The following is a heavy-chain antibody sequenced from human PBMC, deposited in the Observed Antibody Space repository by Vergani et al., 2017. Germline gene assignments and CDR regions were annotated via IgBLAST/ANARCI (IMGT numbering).Heavy chain of an antibody. CDR2: ISGPGLST. J-gene: IGHJ3*02. Sequence: EVHLLESGGGLVQSGGSLRLSCAASGFTFSNSAVSWVRQAPGRGLAWVSSISGPGLSTYYADSVKGRFSISRDNSKNTVFLQMHSLRAEDTAIYYCVRVLDTSYILGAFDIWGQGIKVTVSS. D-gene: IGHD2-15*01. CDR1: GFTFSNSA. V-gene: IGHV3-23*01. CDR3: VRVLDTSYILGAFDI.